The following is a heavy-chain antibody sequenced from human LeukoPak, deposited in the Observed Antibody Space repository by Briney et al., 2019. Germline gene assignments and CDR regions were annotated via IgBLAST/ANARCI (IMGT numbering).Heavy chain of an antibody. Sequence: GGSLRLSCAASGFTFSSYSMNWVRQAPGKGLEWVSYISSSSSTIYYADSVKGRFTISRDNAKNSLYLQMNSLRAEDTAVYYCASYVVVVPAYYYMDVWGKGTTVTVSS. CDR1: GFTFSSYS. V-gene: IGHV3-48*01. CDR2: ISSSSSTI. CDR3: ASYVVVVPAYYYMDV. D-gene: IGHD2-15*01. J-gene: IGHJ6*03.